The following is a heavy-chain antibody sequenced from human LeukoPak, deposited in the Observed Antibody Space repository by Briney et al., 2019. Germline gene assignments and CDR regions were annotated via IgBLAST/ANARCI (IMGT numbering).Heavy chain of an antibody. J-gene: IGHJ3*02. D-gene: IGHD3-10*01. CDR1: GFTFSTYA. V-gene: IGHV3-23*01. Sequence: GGSLRLSCAASGFTFSTYAMNWVRQAPGKGLEWVSGISGSGGSTYYADSVKGRFTISRDKSKNTLYLQMNSLRAEDTAVYYCAKDLGNFMPFVGDGEPHDAFDIWGQGTMVTVSS. CDR3: AKDLGNFMPFVGDGEPHDAFDI. CDR2: ISGSGGST.